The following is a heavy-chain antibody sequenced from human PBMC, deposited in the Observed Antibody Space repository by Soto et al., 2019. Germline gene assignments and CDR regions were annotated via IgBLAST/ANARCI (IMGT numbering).Heavy chain of an antibody. CDR3: ARAPIGGVIVLDS. CDR1: AGSFSGYY. CDR2: INHSRST. D-gene: IGHD3-16*02. V-gene: IGHV4-34*01. J-gene: IGHJ4*02. Sequence: QVQLQQWGAGLLKPSETLSLTCAVYAGSFSGYYWSWIRQPPGKGLEWIGEINHSRSTNYNPSLKSRVTISVDTSKNQFSLKLSSVTAADSAVYYCARAPIGGVIVLDSWGQGTLVTVSS.